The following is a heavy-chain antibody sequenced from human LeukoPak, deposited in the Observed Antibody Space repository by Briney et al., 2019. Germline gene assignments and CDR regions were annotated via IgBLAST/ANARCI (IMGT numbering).Heavy chain of an antibody. CDR2: IYYSGSI. CDR3: PTPRGASNWFDP. D-gene: IGHD3-10*01. V-gene: IGHV4-39*01. CDR1: GGSISNSSKY. Sequence: SETLSLTCTVSGGSISNSSKYWGWIRQPPGKGLEWIGNIYYSGSIYYNPSLKSRVAIFVDTSNNQFSLKLSSVTAADTAVYYCPTPRGASNWFDPWGQGVLVTVSS. J-gene: IGHJ5*02.